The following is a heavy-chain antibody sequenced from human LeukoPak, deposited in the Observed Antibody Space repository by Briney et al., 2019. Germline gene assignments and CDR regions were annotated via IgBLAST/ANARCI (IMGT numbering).Heavy chain of an antibody. Sequence: SVKVSCKASGGTFSSYAISWVRQAPGQGLEWMGGIIPIFGTANYAQKFQGRVTITADESTSTAYMELSSLRSEDTAVYYCARGYSGYDATSFFDYWGQGTLVTVSS. V-gene: IGHV1-69*13. CDR1: GGTFSSYA. D-gene: IGHD5-12*01. J-gene: IGHJ4*02. CDR3: ARGYSGYDATSFFDY. CDR2: IIPIFGTA.